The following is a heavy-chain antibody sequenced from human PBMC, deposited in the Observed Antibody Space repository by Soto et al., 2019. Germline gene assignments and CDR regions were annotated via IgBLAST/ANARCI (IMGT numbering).Heavy chain of an antibody. CDR3: AAHDSGGYYAEY. D-gene: IGHD3-22*01. Sequence: QLQLQESGPGLVKPSETLSLTCTVSGDSVTISDYYWGWIRQPPGKGLEWIGSIHYSGSTYYNPSLKSRVTISGDTSKKQFSLKLTSVTAADAAVNYCAAHDSGGYYAEYWGQGTLVTVST. V-gene: IGHV4-39*01. J-gene: IGHJ4*02. CDR2: IHYSGST. CDR1: GDSVTISDYY.